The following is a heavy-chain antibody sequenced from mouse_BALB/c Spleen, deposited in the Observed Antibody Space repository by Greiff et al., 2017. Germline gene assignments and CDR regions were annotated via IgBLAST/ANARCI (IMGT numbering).Heavy chain of an antibody. CDR1: GYTFTSYW. Sequence: QVQLQQSGAELARPGASVKLSCKASGYTFTSYWMQWVKQRPGQGLEWIGAIYPGDGDTRYTQKFKGKATLTADKSSSTAYMQLSSLASEDSAVYYCARGGYYVEYYAMDYWGQGTSVTVSS. V-gene: IGHV1-87*01. CDR3: ARGGYYVEYYAMDY. J-gene: IGHJ4*01. D-gene: IGHD2-3*01. CDR2: IYPGDGDT.